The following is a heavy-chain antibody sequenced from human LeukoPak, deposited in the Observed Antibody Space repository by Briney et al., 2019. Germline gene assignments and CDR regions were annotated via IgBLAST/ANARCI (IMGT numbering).Heavy chain of an antibody. CDR2: IKSKTDGGTT. J-gene: IGHJ5*02. V-gene: IGHV3-15*01. D-gene: IGHD1-26*01. CDR1: GFTFSNAW. CDR3: TTVSGSYTYDWFDP. Sequence: TGGSLRLSCAASGFTFSNAWMSWVRQAPGKGLEWVGRIKSKTDGGTTDYAAPVKGRFTISRDDSKNTLYLQMNSLKTEDTVVYYCTTVSGSYTYDWFDPWGQGTLVTVSS.